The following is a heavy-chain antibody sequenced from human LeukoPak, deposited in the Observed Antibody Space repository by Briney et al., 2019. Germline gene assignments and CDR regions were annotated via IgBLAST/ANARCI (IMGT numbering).Heavy chain of an antibody. CDR2: IYYSGST. D-gene: IGHD3-16*01. V-gene: IGHV4-59*01. CDR3: ARGAGPYYYYMDV. CDR1: GGSISSYY. Sequence: SETLSLTCTVSGGSISSYYWSWIRQPPGKGLEWIGYIYYSGSTNYNPSLKSRVTISVDTSKNQFSLKLSSVTAADTAVYYCARGAGPYYYYMDVWGKGTTVTVSS. J-gene: IGHJ6*03.